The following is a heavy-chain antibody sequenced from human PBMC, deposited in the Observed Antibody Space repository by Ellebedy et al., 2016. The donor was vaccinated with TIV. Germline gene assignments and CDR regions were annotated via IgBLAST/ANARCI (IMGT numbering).Heavy chain of an antibody. J-gene: IGHJ4*02. V-gene: IGHV4-59*12. Sequence: SETLSLXXTVSGGSISSYYWSWIRQPPGKGLEWIGYIYYSGSTYYNPSLKSRVTISVDTSKNQFSLKLSSVTAADTAVYYCSRDLRYYFDYWGQGTLVTVSS. CDR1: GGSISSYY. CDR3: SRDLRYYFDY. CDR2: IYYSGST.